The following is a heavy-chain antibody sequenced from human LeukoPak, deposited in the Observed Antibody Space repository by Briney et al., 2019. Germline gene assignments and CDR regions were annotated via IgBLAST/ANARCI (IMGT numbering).Heavy chain of an antibody. J-gene: IGHJ6*03. CDR3: ARDLGGYPFFMDV. CDR2: LDESGRP. D-gene: IGHD2-15*01. Sequence: SETLSLACSVSGGSIRSGDHHWAWVRQPPGKGLEFIGSLDESGRPYYNRPLKSRVSISGDTSGKQFSLNLTSVTAADTAVYFCARDLGGYPFFMDVWGKGTTVTVSS. V-gene: IGHV4-39*07. CDR1: GGSIRSGDHH.